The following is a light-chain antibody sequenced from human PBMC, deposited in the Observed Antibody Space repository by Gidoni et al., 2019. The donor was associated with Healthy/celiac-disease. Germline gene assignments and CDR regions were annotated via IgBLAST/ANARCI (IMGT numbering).Light chain of an antibody. CDR1: QSVSSN. CDR2: GAS. J-gene: IGKJ5*01. CDR3: QQYNNWPST. V-gene: IGKV3-15*01. Sequence: IVMTQSPATLSVSPGERATLSCRASQSVSSNLDWYQQKPGQAPRLLIYGASTRATGIPARFSGSGSGTEFTLTISSLQSEDFAVYYCQQYNNWPSTFGQGTRLEIK.